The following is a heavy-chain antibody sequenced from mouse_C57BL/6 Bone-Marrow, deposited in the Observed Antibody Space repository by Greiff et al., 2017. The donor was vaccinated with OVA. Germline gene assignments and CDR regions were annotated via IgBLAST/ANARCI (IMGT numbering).Heavy chain of an antibody. CDR2: INPNNGGT. V-gene: IGHV1-26*01. J-gene: IGHJ4*01. CDR3: ARRWEGDY. D-gene: IGHD1-1*02. Sequence: VQLQQSGPELVKPGASVKISCKASGYTFTDYYMNWVKQSHGKSLEWIGDINPNNGGTSYNQKFKGKATLTVDKSSSTAYMELRSLTSEDSAVYYCARRWEGDYWGQGTSVTVSS. CDR1: GYTFTDYY.